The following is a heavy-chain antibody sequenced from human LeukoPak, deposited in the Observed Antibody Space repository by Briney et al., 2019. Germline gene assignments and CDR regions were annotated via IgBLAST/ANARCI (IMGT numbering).Heavy chain of an antibody. J-gene: IGHJ3*02. V-gene: IGHV1-69*04. D-gene: IGHD3-22*01. CDR2: IITILGIA. CDR3: ARDRENTMIVVVDAFDI. CDR1: GGTFSSYA. Sequence: VASVKVSCTASGGTFSSYAISWVRQAPGQGLEWMGRIITILGIANYAQKFQGRVTITADKSTSTAYMELSSLRSEDTAVYYCARDRENTMIVVVDAFDIWGQGTMVTVSS.